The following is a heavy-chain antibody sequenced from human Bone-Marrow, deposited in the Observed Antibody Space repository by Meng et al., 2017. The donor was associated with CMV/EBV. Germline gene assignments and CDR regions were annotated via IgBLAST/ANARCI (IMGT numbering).Heavy chain of an antibody. Sequence: VSVKVSCKASGYTFTTYDINWVRQATGQGLEWMGWMNPNSGNTGYAQKFQGRVTLTRVTSISTAYMELSSLTSDDTAVYYCARTRIEVEPDGRKIKYYNYGMDVWGQGTMVTVSS. J-gene: IGHJ6*02. CDR1: GYTFTTYD. CDR2: MNPNSGNT. V-gene: IGHV1-8*01. CDR3: ARTRIEVEPDGRKIKYYNYGMDV. D-gene: IGHD2-2*01.